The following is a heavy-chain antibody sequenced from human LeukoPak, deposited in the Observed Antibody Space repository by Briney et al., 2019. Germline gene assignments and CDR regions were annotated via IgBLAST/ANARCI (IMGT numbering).Heavy chain of an antibody. D-gene: IGHD6-19*01. Sequence: GGSPRLSCAASGFTFSSYAMSWVRQAPGKGLEWVSAISGSGGSTYYADSVKGRFTISRDNSKNTLYLQINSLRAEDTAVYYCAKEWGQGFSSGWLMPLDYWGQGTLVTVSS. CDR2: ISGSGGST. CDR3: AKEWGQGFSSGWLMPLDY. CDR1: GFTFSSYA. J-gene: IGHJ4*02. V-gene: IGHV3-23*01.